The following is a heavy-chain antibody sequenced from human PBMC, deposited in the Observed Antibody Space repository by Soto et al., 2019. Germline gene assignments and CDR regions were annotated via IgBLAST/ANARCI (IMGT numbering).Heavy chain of an antibody. CDR2: ISSESTTI. Sequence: GGSLRLSCEASGLSFRTSTMNWVRQAPGKGLEWVSYISSESTTIYYADSVRGRFTISRDNAKNALFLQMNSLRDEDTAVYYCARVRRNDASDYYGMDVWGHGTTV. CDR1: GLSFRTST. CDR3: ARVRRNDASDYYGMDV. J-gene: IGHJ6*02. D-gene: IGHD1-1*01. V-gene: IGHV3-48*02.